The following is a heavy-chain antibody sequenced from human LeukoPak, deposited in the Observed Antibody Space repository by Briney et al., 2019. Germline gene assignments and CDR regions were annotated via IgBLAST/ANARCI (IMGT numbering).Heavy chain of an antibody. J-gene: IGHJ4*02. CDR2: INHSGST. D-gene: IGHD5-24*01. V-gene: IGHV4-34*01. Sequence: SETLSLTCAVYGGSFSGYYWSWIRQPPGKGLEWIGEINHSGSTNYNPSLKSRVTISVDTSKNQFSLKLSSVTAADTAVYYCARETQLEMATIGAIDYWGQGTLVTVSS. CDR1: GGSFSGYY. CDR3: ARETQLEMATIGAIDY.